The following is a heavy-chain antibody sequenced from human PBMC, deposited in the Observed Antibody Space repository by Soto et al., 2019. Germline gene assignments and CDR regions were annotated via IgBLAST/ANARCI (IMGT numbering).Heavy chain of an antibody. D-gene: IGHD1-26*01. J-gene: IGHJ4*02. V-gene: IGHV4-59*01. Sequence: SETLSLTCTISGGSISVYYWSWIRQPPGQALEWIGYIYDSGSPYYNPSLRSRVTIAADTSKNQISLRLTSATAADTAVYYCARGVGSSPPRYWGRGTLVTVST. CDR1: GGSISVYY. CDR3: ARGVGSSPPRY. CDR2: IYDSGSP.